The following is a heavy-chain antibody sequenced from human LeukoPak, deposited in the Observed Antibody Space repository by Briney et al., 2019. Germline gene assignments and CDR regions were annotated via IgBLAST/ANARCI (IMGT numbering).Heavy chain of an antibody. CDR1: GYTFTSYD. J-gene: IGHJ4*02. D-gene: IGHD6-19*01. CDR3: ARVSSGWYPPLRY. V-gene: IGHV1-8*01. Sequence: ASVKVSCKASGYTFTSYDINWVRQATGQGLEWMGWMNPNSGNTGYAQRFQGRVTMTRNTSISTAYMELSSLRSEDTAVYYCARVSSGWYPPLRYWGQGTLVTVSS. CDR2: MNPNSGNT.